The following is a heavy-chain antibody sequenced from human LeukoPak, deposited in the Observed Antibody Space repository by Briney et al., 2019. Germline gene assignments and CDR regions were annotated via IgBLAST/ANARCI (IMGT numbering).Heavy chain of an antibody. V-gene: IGHV4-4*02. CDR1: GGSISSSNW. CDR3: ARFSTGEYCSSTLD. CDR2: IYHSGST. Sequence: PSETLSLTWAVSGGSISSSNWWSWVRQRPGKGLEWIGEIYHSGSTNYNPSLKSRVTISVDKSKNQFSLKLSSVTAADTAVYYCARFSTGEYCSSTLDWGQGTLVTVSS. J-gene: IGHJ4*02. D-gene: IGHD2-2*01.